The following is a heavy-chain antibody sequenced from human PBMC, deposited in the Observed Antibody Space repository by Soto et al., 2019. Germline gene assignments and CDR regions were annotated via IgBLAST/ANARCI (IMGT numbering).Heavy chain of an antibody. D-gene: IGHD2-15*01. CDR2: ISAYNGNT. Sequence: GASVKVSCKXSGYTFTSYGISWVRQAPGQGLEWMGWISAYNGNTNYAQKLQGRVTMTTDTSTSTAYMELRSLRSDDTAVYYCARGLVVVAAKGYYGMDVWGQGTTVTVSS. J-gene: IGHJ6*02. CDR1: GYTFTSYG. CDR3: ARGLVVVAAKGYYGMDV. V-gene: IGHV1-18*01.